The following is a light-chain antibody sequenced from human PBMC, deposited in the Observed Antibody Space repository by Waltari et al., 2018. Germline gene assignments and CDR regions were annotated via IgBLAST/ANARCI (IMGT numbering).Light chain of an antibody. CDR2: DVS. CDR1: SSDVGTYNY. V-gene: IGLV2-14*03. CDR3: SSYITTNTLEL. J-gene: IGLJ3*02. Sequence: QSALTQPASVSGSPGQSITISCTGTSSDVGTYNYVSWYQQHPGKAPKLLIYDVSYRPSGVSYRFSGSTSGNTASLTLSGLLAEDAADYYCSSYITTNTLELFGGGTSLTVL.